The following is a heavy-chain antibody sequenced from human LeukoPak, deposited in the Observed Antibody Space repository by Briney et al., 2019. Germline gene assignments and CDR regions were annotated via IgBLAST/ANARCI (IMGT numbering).Heavy chain of an antibody. CDR3: AXXKXXXXXPGYYYGMDV. J-gene: IGHJ6*02. V-gene: IGHV1-2*06. CDR2: INPNSGGT. Sequence: VASVKVSCKASGYTFTGYYMHWVRQAPGQGLEWMGRINPNSGGTNYAQKFQGRVTMTRDTSISTAYMELSRLRSDDTAVYYCAXXKXXXXXPGYYYGMDVWGQGTTVTVSS. CDR1: GYTFTGYY.